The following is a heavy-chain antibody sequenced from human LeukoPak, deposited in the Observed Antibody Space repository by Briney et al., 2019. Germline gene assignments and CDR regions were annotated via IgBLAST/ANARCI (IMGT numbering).Heavy chain of an antibody. CDR3: AELGITMIGGV. V-gene: IGHV3-21*01. D-gene: IGHD3-10*02. J-gene: IGHJ6*04. Sequence: GGSLRLSCAASGFTFSTYTMNWVRQIPGRGLEWVSCISSDSTYIHYADSVKGRFTISRDNAKNSLYLQMNSLRAEDTAVYYCAELGITMIGGVWGKGTTVTISS. CDR1: GFTFSTYT. CDR2: ISSDSTYI.